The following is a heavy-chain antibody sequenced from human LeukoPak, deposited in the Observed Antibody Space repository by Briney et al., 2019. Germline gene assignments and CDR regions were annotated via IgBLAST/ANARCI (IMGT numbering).Heavy chain of an antibody. D-gene: IGHD2-8*02. CDR2: IYYSGIT. J-gene: IGHJ4*02. Sequence: SETLSLTCTVPGGSISSSSYYWGWIRQPPGKGLEWIASIYYSGITYYNPSLKSRVTISVDTSKNPFSLKLSSVTAADTAVYYCARDSLLSLDYWGQGTLVSVSS. CDR1: GGSISSSSYY. V-gene: IGHV4-39*07. CDR3: ARDSLLSLDY.